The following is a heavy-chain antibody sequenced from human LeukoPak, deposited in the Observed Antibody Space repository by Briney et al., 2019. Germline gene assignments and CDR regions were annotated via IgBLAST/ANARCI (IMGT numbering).Heavy chain of an antibody. CDR2: ISGSGSAI. Sequence: GGSLRLSCEASGFIFSDYYMIWIRQAPGKGLEWVSYISGSGSAIYYADSVKGRFTISRDNSKNTLYLQMNSLRAEDTAVYYCASADSGVYDYWGQGTLVTVSS. J-gene: IGHJ4*02. V-gene: IGHV3-11*01. CDR1: GFIFSDYY. D-gene: IGHD3-10*01. CDR3: ASADSGVYDY.